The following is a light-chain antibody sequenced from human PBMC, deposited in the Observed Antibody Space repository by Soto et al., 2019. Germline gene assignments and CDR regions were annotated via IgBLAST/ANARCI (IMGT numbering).Light chain of an antibody. Sequence: IQLTQSPSSLSASVGDRVIITCRASQGISSYLAWYQQKPGKAPKLLIYAASTLQSGVPSRFSGSGSGTDFPLTISSLQTEDFATSFCQQPNSYPRTFGGGTKVDIK. J-gene: IGKJ4*01. V-gene: IGKV1-9*01. CDR1: QGISSY. CDR2: AAS. CDR3: QQPNSYPRT.